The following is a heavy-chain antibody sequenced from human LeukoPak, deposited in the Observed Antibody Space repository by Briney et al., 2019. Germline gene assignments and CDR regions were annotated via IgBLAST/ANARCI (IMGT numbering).Heavy chain of an antibody. D-gene: IGHD2-2*01. V-gene: IGHV3-49*03. CDR2: ITSKAYGGTT. CDR3: TREVTYQGDH. Sequence: GGSRRLSCTVSGFTLGDYAISWFRQAPGKGRGWVGFITSKAYGGTTEYAASVNGRFTISSADSNSIAYLQMNSLNTADTAVSYYTREVTYQGDHWGQGTLVTVSS. CDR1: GFTLGDYA. J-gene: IGHJ4*02.